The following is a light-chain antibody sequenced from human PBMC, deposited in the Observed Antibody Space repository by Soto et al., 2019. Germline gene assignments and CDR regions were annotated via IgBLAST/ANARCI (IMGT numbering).Light chain of an antibody. V-gene: IGKV1-5*03. Sequence: DIQMTQSPSTLSASVGDRVTITCRASQSISSWLAWYQQKPGKAPKLLIYKASSLESGVPSRFSGSGSGTEFTHNISSLQPDDFATYYCQQYNGYPVTFGQGTKVEIK. CDR2: KAS. CDR3: QQYNGYPVT. CDR1: QSISSW. J-gene: IGKJ1*01.